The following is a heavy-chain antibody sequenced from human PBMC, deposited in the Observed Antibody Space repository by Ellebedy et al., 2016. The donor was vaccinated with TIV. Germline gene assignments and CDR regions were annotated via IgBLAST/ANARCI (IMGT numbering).Heavy chain of an antibody. V-gene: IGHV3-7*01. CDR2: IKQDGSEK. Sequence: GESLKISCAASGFTVSSDYMSWVRQAPGKGLEWVANIKQDGSEKYYVDSVKGRFTISRDNAKNSLYLQMNSLRAEDTAVYYCARDLHRFYGMDVWGQGTTVTVSS. J-gene: IGHJ6*02. CDR3: ARDLHRFYGMDV. D-gene: IGHD4-11*01. CDR1: GFTVSSDY.